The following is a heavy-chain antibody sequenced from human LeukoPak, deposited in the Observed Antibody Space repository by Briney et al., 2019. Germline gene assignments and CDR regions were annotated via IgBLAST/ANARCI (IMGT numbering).Heavy chain of an antibody. CDR2: ISYDGSNK. D-gene: IGHD2-2*02. CDR3: AKEGQLLYRVYAFDY. J-gene: IGHJ4*02. Sequence: GGPLRLSCAASGFTFSSYGMHWVRQAPGKGLEWVAVISYDGSNKYYADSVKGRFTISRDNSKNTLYLQMNSLRAEDTAVYYCAKEGQLLYRVYAFDYWGQGTLVTVSS. CDR1: GFTFSSYG. V-gene: IGHV3-30*18.